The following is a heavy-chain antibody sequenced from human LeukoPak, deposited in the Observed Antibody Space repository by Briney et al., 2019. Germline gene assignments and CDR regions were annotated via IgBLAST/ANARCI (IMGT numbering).Heavy chain of an antibody. CDR1: GLTVSSNY. CDR2: IYSGGST. Sequence: GGCLRLSCAASGLTVSSNYMNWVRQAPGKGLEWISVIYSGGSTYFADSVKGRFTISIDNSKNTAYLQMDNLRVEDTATYYCARDSFIGWLYFDLWGQACLVSVSS. V-gene: IGHV3-53*01. J-gene: IGHJ4*01. D-gene: IGHD5-12*01. CDR3: ARDSFIGWLYFDL.